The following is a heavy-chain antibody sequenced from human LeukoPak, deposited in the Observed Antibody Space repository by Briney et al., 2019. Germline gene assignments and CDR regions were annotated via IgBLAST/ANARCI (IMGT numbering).Heavy chain of an antibody. J-gene: IGHJ4*02. V-gene: IGHV3-21*01. CDR1: GFTFSSYS. D-gene: IGHD3-22*01. CDR2: ISSSTSYI. CDR3: ARDRGYYDSNDY. Sequence: PGGSLRLSCAASGFTFSSYSMNWVRQAPGKGLEWVSSISSSTSYIYYADSVKGRFTISRDNAKNSLYLQMNSLRAEDTAVYYCARDRGYYDSNDYWGQGTLVTVSS.